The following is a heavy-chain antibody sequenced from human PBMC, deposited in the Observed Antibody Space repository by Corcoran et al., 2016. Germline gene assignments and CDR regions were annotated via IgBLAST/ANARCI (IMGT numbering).Heavy chain of an antibody. D-gene: IGHD4-4*01. CDR2: INHSGST. V-gene: IGHV4-34*01. J-gene: IGHJ3*02. CDR1: GGSFSGYY. Sequence: QLQQWGAGLLKPSETLSLTCAVYGGSFSGYYWSWIRQPPGKGLEWIGEINHSGSTNYNPSLKSRVTISVDTSKNQFSLKLSSVTAADTAVYYCARVPSTTVTTFAFDIWGQWTMVTVSS. CDR3: ARVPSTTVTTFAFDI.